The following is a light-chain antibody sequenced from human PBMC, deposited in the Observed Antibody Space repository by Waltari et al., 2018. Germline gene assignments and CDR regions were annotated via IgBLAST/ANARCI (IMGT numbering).Light chain of an antibody. CDR2: STN. J-gene: IGLJ1*01. V-gene: IGLV8-61*01. CDR3: VLYMGSGIHV. CDR1: SGSVSTSYY. Sequence: QTVVTQEPSFSVSPGGTVTLTCGLSSGSVSTSYYPSWYQQIPGQAPRPLLYSTNTRSSGVPDRFSGSILGNKAALTITGAQADDECDYYCVLYMGSGIHVFGTGTKVTVL.